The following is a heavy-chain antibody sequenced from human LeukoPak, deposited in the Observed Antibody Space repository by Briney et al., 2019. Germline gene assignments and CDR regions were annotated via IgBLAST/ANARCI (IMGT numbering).Heavy chain of an antibody. CDR3: ATRGSSWGY. CDR1: GYSFTSYW. Sequence: GEPLKISCKDSGYSFTSYWIGWVRQMPGKGLEWMGIIYPGDSDTRYSPSFQGQVTISVDKSISTAFLQWSSLKASDIAMYYCATRGSSWGYWGQGTLVTVSS. CDR2: IYPGDSDT. D-gene: IGHD6-13*01. J-gene: IGHJ4*02. V-gene: IGHV5-51*01.